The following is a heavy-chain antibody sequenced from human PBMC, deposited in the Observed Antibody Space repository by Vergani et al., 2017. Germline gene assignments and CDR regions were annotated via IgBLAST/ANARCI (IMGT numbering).Heavy chain of an antibody. J-gene: IGHJ4*02. D-gene: IGHD3-3*01. V-gene: IGHV4-34*01. Sequence: QVQLQQWGAGLLKPSETLSLTCAVYGGSFSGYYWSWIRQPPGKGLEWIGEINNSGSTNYNPSLKSRVTISVDTSKNQFSLKLSSVTAADTAVYYCARGTIFGVVRHDYWGQGTLVTVAS. CDR3: ARGTIFGVVRHDY. CDR1: GGSFSGYY. CDR2: INNSGST.